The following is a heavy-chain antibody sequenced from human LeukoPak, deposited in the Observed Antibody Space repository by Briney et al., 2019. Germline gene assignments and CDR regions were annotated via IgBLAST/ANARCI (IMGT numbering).Heavy chain of an antibody. V-gene: IGHV3-7*01. J-gene: IGHJ4*02. CDR3: ASTFPYCSGGTCAL. CDR1: GLTFRSYW. CDR2: IHPDGGTK. D-gene: IGHD2-15*01. Sequence: PGGSLRLSCAASGLTFRSYWMSWIRQAPGKGLEWVANIHPDGGTKNYVDSVKGRFTISRDNAANSLYLQMNGLRAEDSAVYYCASTFPYCSGGTCALGGRGTLVTVSS.